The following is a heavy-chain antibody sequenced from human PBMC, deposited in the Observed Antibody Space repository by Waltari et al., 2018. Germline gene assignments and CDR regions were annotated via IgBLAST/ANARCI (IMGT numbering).Heavy chain of an antibody. CDR2: SKSKTDGGTI. Sequence: EVQLVESGGGLVKPGGSLRLSCAASGFTFNNAWMNWVRQAPGKGLEWGGRSKSKTDGGTIDYAAPVRGRFTISRDDSKNTLYLQMNSLKTEDTAVYYCTTFANCAGDCFDYWGQGTLISVSS. V-gene: IGHV3-15*07. CDR3: TTFANCAGDCFDY. CDR1: GFTFNNAW. D-gene: IGHD2-21*01. J-gene: IGHJ4*02.